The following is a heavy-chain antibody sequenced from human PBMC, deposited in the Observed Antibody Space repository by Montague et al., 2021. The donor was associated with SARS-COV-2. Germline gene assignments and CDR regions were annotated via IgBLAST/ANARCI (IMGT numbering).Heavy chain of an antibody. Sequence: SETLSLTCTVSGGSISSDYWSWIRHPQGTGLEWMGYINNSEITTSNHSPQSRVTILVAMSRNQFSLNLSSVCAADTAVYYCARSDSHYESLNGQRWTQTFHGLDVWGQGTTVTVSS. V-gene: IGHV4-59*01. CDR1: GGSISSDY. CDR3: ARSDSHYESLNGQRWTQTFHGLDV. J-gene: IGHJ6*02. CDR2: INNSEIT. D-gene: IGHD3-9*01.